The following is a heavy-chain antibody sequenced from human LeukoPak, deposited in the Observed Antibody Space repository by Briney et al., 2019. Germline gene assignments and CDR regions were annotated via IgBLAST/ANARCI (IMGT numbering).Heavy chain of an antibody. V-gene: IGHV4-39*07. D-gene: IGHD3-3*01. CDR2: IYYSGST. CDR1: GGSISSSSCY. J-gene: IGHJ5*02. CDR3: ARRRGTWNPLLRDYAFWFDP. Sequence: SETLSLTCTVSGGSISSSSCYWGWIRQPPGKGLEWIGSIYYSGSTYYNPSLKSRVTISVDTSKNQFSLKLSSVTAADTAVYYCARRRGTWNPLLRDYAFWFDPWGQGTLVTVSS.